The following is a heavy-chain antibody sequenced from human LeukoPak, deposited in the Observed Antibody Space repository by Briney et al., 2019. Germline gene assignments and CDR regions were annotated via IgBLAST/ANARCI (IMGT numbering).Heavy chain of an antibody. CDR1: DGSFSSYY. Sequence: SETLSLTCTVYDGSFSSYYWSWIRQPPGQGLEWIGEISHSGRTNYNPSLKSRVTISVDTSKNQLSLQMRSVTAADTAVYYCARDSYYDSSIDYWGQGTLVTVSS. CDR3: ARDSYYDSSIDY. CDR2: ISHSGRT. J-gene: IGHJ4*02. D-gene: IGHD3-22*01. V-gene: IGHV4-34*01.